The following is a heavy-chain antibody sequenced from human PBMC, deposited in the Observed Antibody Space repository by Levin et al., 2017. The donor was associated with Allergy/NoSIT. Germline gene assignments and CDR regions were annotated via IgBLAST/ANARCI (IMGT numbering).Heavy chain of an antibody. CDR2: IIPIFGTA. CDR1: GGTFSSYA. D-gene: IGHD2-15*01. CDR3: ARGVVVVVAANTIPEYYGMDV. J-gene: IGHJ6*02. V-gene: IGHV1-69*01. Sequence: KISCKASGGTFSSYAISWVRQAPGQGLEWMGGIIPIFGTANYAQKFQGRVTITADESTSTAYMELSSLRSEDTAVYYCARGVVVVVAANTIPEYYGMDVWGQGTTVTVSS.